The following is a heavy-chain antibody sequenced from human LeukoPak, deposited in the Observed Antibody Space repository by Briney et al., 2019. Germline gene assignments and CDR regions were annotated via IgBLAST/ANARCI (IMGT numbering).Heavy chain of an antibody. CDR2: IWSDGNEK. D-gene: IGHD3-16*01. J-gene: IGHJ6*03. Sequence: GRSLRLSCAASGFSFNRRGMHWVRQAPGKGLEGVGIIWSDGNEKYYADSVKARFHTSRDYSKNTLYPQMSSLREEDTLDNYCADSLWLGLGDLAYYHMDVWGKGTTVTVSS. V-gene: IGHV3-33*01. CDR1: GFSFNRRG. CDR3: ADSLWLGLGDLAYYHMDV.